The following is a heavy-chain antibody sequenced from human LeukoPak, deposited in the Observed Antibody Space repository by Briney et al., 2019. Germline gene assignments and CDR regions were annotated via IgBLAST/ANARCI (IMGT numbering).Heavy chain of an antibody. D-gene: IGHD5-18*01. J-gene: IGHJ4*02. Sequence: GCSLRLSCAACGFTFDDYGMSWVRQAPGNGLERVSGIYWNGGTGYADSVRGRFTISRDNAKNSLYLHMNSLRAEDTALYYCARRGYYYCPDWWGQGTLVTVSS. CDR1: GFTFDDYG. CDR3: ARRGYYYCPDW. CDR2: IYWNGGT. V-gene: IGHV3-20*04.